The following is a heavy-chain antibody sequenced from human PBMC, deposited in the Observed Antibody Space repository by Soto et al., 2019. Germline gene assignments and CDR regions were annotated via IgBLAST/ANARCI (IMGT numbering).Heavy chain of an antibody. Sequence: EVQLVQSGAEVKQPGESLKISCKGSGYSFTSYWIGWVRQMPGKGLAWMGIIYPGDSDTRYSPSFQGQVTISADKSISTAYLQWSSLKASDTAMYYCARHGEKRHCGGDCYPEPAYYWGQGTMVTVSS. J-gene: IGHJ4*02. D-gene: IGHD2-21*02. CDR2: IYPGDSDT. CDR1: GYSFTSYW. CDR3: ARHGEKRHCGGDCYPEPAYY. V-gene: IGHV5-51*01.